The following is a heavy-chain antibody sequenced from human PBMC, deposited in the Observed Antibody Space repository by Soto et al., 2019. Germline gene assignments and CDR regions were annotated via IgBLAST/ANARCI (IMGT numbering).Heavy chain of an antibody. CDR3: AKRGGYAISFYDS. V-gene: IGHV3-23*01. Sequence: SLSLSCAGTGFNFGGYAMSWVRPAPGKGLEWVSTLSGDGSRAYYADSVRGRFTVSRDNSKSTLYLRMNSLRADDTAIYYCAKRGGYAISFYDSWGQGTRVT. CDR1: GFNFGGYA. CDR2: LSGDGSRA. D-gene: IGHD3-16*01. J-gene: IGHJ4*02.